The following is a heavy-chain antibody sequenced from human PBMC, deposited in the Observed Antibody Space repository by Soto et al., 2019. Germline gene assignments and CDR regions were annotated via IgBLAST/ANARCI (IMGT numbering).Heavy chain of an antibody. CDR2: ISGSGGST. CDR1: GFTFSSYA. D-gene: IGHD3-10*01. V-gene: IGHV3-23*01. Sequence: GGSLRLSCAASGFTFSSYAMSWVRQAPGKGLEWVSAISGSGGSTYYADSVKGRFTISRDNSKNTLYLQMNSLRAEDTAVYYCAKDPAPYGSGSLYYFDYWGQGTLVTVSS. CDR3: AKDPAPYGSGSLYYFDY. J-gene: IGHJ4*02.